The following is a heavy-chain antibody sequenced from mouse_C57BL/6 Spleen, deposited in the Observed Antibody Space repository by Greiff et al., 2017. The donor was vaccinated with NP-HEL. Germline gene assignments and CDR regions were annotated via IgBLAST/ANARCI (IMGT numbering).Heavy chain of an antibody. CDR2: ISSGSSTI. J-gene: IGHJ4*01. CDR1: GFTFSDYG. CDR3: ARGGAMDY. V-gene: IGHV5-17*01. Sequence: EVKLMESGGGLVKPGGSLKLSCAASGFTFSDYGMHWVRQAPEKGLEWVAYISSGSSTIYYADTVKGRFTISIDNAKNTLYLQMTRLRSEDTAMYYCARGGAMDYWGQGTSVTVSS.